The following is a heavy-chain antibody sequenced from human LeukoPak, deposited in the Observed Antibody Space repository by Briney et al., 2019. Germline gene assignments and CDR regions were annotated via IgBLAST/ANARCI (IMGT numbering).Heavy chain of an antibody. CDR3: ARLLDNDISGDPDTFDV. Sequence: PLETLSLTCTVSGGSLSGHYWSWIRQPPGKTLEWIGYVSYTGRTKYNPSLQSRVTISIDTSKSQFSLKLTSGTSADTAVYSCARLLDNDISGDPDTFDVWGQGTTVIVSS. CDR2: VSYTGRT. D-gene: IGHD3-22*01. J-gene: IGHJ3*01. CDR1: GGSLSGHY. V-gene: IGHV4-59*11.